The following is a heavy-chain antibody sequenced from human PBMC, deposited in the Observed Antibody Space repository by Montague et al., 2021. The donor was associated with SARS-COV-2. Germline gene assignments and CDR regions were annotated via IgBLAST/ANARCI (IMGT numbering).Heavy chain of an antibody. J-gene: IGHJ3*02. CDR3: ARGSGWIGNAFDI. CDR1: GGSISSYY. D-gene: IGHD6-19*01. Sequence: SETLSLTCTVYGGSISSYYWSWIRQPPGKGLGWIGYIYYSGSTNYNPSLKSRVTISVDTSKNQFSLKLNSVTAADTAVYYCARGSGWIGNAFDIWGQGTMVTVSS. CDR2: IYYSGST. V-gene: IGHV4-59*01.